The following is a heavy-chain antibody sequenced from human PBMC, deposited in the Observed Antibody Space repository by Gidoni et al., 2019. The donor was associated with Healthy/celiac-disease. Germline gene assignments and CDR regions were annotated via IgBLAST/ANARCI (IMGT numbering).Heavy chain of an antibody. V-gene: IGHV4-31*03. CDR3: ARDRITIFGVAPRSYYYDGMDV. CDR2: IYYSGST. CDR1: GGSISSGGYY. D-gene: IGHD3-3*01. Sequence: QVQLQESGPGLVKPSQTLSLPCTVSGGSISSGGYYWSWLRQHPGKGLEWIGYIYYSGSTYYNPSLKSRVTISVDTSKIQFSLKLSSVTAADTAVYYCARDRITIFGVAPRSYYYDGMDVWGQGTTVTVSS. J-gene: IGHJ6*02.